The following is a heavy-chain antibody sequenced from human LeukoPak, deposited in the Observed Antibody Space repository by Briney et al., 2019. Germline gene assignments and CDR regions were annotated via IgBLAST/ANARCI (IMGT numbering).Heavy chain of an antibody. CDR2: IYYSGRT. CDR3: ARSPQGTATTANWLDP. D-gene: IGHD4-17*01. V-gene: IGHV4-39*07. J-gene: IGHJ5*02. Sequence: SETLSLTCTVSGGSISSSSYYWGWIRQPPGKGLEWIGSIYYSGRTYYNPSLKTRVTVSLDTSKNQFSLNLISVTAADTAVYYCARSPQGTATTANWLDPWGQGTLVTVSS. CDR1: GGSISSSSYY.